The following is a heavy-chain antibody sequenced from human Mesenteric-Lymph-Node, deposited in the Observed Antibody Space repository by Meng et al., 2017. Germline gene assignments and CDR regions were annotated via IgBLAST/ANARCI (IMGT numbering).Heavy chain of an antibody. V-gene: IGHV3-48*03. CDR2: ISNTATSI. J-gene: IGHJ4*02. CDR3: ARVMTTAPGEYFDL. Sequence: GGSLRLSCGASGFTFSLYEMIWVRQPPGKGLEWISYISNTATSIYYADSVKGRFTIDRDNAKNSLYLQMNSLRAEDTAVYYCARVMTTAPGEYFDLWGQGTLVTVSS. D-gene: IGHD4-17*01. CDR1: GFTFSLYE.